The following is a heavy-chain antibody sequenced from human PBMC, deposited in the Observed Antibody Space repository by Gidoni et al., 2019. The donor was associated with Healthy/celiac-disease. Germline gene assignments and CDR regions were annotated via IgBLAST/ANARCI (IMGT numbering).Heavy chain of an antibody. Sequence: QVQLVQSGAEVKKPGASLTVSCKASGYTFTRYAMHWVRQSPGQRLEWMGWINVGNGNTKYSQKFQGRVTITRDTTASIAYMELRSLRSEDTAVYYCARSLDYFDYWGQGTLVTVSS. V-gene: IGHV1-3*01. J-gene: IGHJ4*02. CDR3: ARSLDYFDY. CDR1: GYTFTRYA. CDR2: INVGNGNT.